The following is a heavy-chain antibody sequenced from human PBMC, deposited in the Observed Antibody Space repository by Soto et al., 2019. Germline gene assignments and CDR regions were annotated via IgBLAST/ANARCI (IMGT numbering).Heavy chain of an antibody. J-gene: IGHJ6*04. V-gene: IGHV3-23*01. CDR3: AKGVELDV. Sequence: GGSLKLSCEASGFSFSSFAMNWVRQAPGKGLERVSAIGDSGASTYYADSVKGRFTISRDNSRNTLYLQLNSLRAEDTAVYYCAKGVELDVWGNGTTVTVSS. CDR2: IGDSGAST. CDR1: GFSFSSFA. D-gene: IGHD1-26*01.